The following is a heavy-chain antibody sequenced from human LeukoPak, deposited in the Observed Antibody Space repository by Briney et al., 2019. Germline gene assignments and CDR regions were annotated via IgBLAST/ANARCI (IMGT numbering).Heavy chain of an antibody. D-gene: IGHD4-17*01. V-gene: IGHV4-30-4*08. J-gene: IGHJ4*02. CDR3: ARDVGGYGVVDY. Sequence: SETLSLTCTVSGGSISTYYWSWIRQPPGKGLEWIGYIYYSGSTYYNPSLKSRVTISIDTSKNQFSLKLSSVTAADTAVYYCARDVGGYGVVDYWGQGTLVTVSS. CDR1: GGSISTYY. CDR2: IYYSGST.